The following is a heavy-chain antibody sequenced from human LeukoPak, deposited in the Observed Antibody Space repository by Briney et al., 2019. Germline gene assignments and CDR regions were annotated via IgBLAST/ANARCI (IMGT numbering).Heavy chain of an antibody. J-gene: IGHJ4*02. CDR3: ASGSIVGVLWG. Sequence: SETLSLTCAVSGGSVGSSNWWTWVRQPPGKGLEWIGEIDHGGRTNYNPSLKSRVTMSVDTSKNQFSLKLSSVTAADTAVYYCASGSIVGVLWGWGQGTLVTVSS. V-gene: IGHV4-4*02. CDR1: GGSVGSSNW. CDR2: IDHGGRT. D-gene: IGHD1-26*01.